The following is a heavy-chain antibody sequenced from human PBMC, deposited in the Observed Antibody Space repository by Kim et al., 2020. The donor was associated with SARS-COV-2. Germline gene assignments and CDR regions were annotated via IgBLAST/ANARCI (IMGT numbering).Heavy chain of an antibody. CDR1: GGSISSSSYY. CDR3: ARGYCSSTSCPIGWDYYYGMDV. CDR2: IYYSGST. J-gene: IGHJ6*02. V-gene: IGHV4-39*01. Sequence: SETLSLTCTVSGGSISSSSYYWGWIRQPPGKGLEWIGSIYYSGSTYYNPSLKSRVTISVETYKNQFSLKLSSVTAADTAVYYCARGYCSSTSCPIGWDYYYGMDVWGQGTTVTVSS. D-gene: IGHD2-2*01.